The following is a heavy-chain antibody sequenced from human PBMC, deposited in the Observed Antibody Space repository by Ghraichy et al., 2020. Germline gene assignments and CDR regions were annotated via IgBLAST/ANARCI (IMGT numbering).Heavy chain of an antibody. CDR1: GDTFSSYT. V-gene: IGHV1-69*02. Sequence: SVKVSCKASGDTFSSYTISWVRQAPGQGLEWMGRIIPILGIANYAQKFQGRVTITADKSTSTAYMELSSLRSEDTAVYYCARGVIGYGVGFDYWGQGTLVTVSS. D-gene: IGHD4-17*01. CDR3: ARGVIGYGVGFDY. J-gene: IGHJ4*02. CDR2: IIPILGIA.